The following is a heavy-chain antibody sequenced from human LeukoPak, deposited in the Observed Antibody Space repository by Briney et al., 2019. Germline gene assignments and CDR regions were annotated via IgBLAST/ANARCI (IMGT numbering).Heavy chain of an antibody. CDR2: IKQDGSEK. J-gene: IGHJ4*02. V-gene: IGHV3-7*03. D-gene: IGHD6-19*01. CDR3: VSGWYYFDY. Sequence: PGGSLRLSCAASGFTFSSYWMNWVRQAPGKGLEWVANIKQDGSEKYYVDSVKGRFTISRDNTKNSLYLQMNSLRAEDTAVYYCVSGWYYFDYWVQGTLVTVSS. CDR1: GFTFSSYW.